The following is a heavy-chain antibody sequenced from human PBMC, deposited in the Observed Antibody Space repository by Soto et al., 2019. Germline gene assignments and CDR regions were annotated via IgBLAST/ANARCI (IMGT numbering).Heavy chain of an antibody. CDR1: GFTFISYA. CDR2: ISGSGGST. D-gene: IGHD3-22*01. CDR3: AKARFPMSSGYAY. Sequence: PAGSLRLSCAASGFTFISYAMSCVRQAPGKGLEWVSAISGSGGSTYYAASVKGRFTISRDNPKTTLYLQMNSLRAEETAVYYCAKARFPMSSGYAYWGHGTLVTVSS. J-gene: IGHJ1*01. V-gene: IGHV3-23*01.